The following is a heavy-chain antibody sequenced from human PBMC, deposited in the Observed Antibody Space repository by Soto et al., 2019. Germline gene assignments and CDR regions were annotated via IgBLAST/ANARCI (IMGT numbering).Heavy chain of an antibody. D-gene: IGHD2-15*01. V-gene: IGHV1-18*01. J-gene: IGHJ4*02. CDR1: GYTFTSYG. CDR3: ARAAPHALLGYCSGDSCFDY. Sequence: QVQLVQSGAEVKKPGASVKVSCKVSGYTFTSYGISWVRQAPGQGLEWMGWISAYNGNTNYAQKLQGRVTMTTDTSTSTAYMEMRSLRSDDTAVYYCARAAPHALLGYCSGDSCFDYWGQGTLATVSS. CDR2: ISAYNGNT.